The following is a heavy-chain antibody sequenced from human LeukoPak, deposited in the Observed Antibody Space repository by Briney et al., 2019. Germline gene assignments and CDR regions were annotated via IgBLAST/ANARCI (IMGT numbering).Heavy chain of an antibody. CDR2: IYYSGST. V-gene: IGHV4-59*01. CDR1: GGSISSYY. Sequence: SETLSLTCTVSGGSISSYYWSWIRQPPGKGLEWIGYIYYSGSTNYNPSLKSRVTISVDTSKNQFSLKLSSVTAADTAVYYCARVRIAVANYYFDYWGQGTLVTVSS. CDR3: ARVRIAVANYYFDY. D-gene: IGHD6-19*01. J-gene: IGHJ4*02.